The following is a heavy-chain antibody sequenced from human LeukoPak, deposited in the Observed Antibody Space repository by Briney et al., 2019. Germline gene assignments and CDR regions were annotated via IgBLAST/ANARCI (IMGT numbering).Heavy chain of an antibody. Sequence: PSETLSLTCTVSGGSISSYYWSWIRQPPGKGLEWIGYIYYSGSTNYNPSLKSRVTISVDTSKNQFSLKLSSVTAADTAVYYCARVTSSGWGYFDYWGQGTLVTVSS. CDR2: IYYSGST. CDR1: GGSISSYY. D-gene: IGHD6-19*01. J-gene: IGHJ4*02. CDR3: ARVTSSGWGYFDY. V-gene: IGHV4-59*01.